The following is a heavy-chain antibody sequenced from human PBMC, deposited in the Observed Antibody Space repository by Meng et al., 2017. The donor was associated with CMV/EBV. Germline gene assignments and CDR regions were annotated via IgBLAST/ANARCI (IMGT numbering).Heavy chain of an antibody. CDR2: VSSDGANK. D-gene: IGHD3-3*01. J-gene: IGHJ6*04. CDR1: GFTFSTYA. Sequence: GGSLRLSCAASGFTFSTYAMHWVRLVPGKGLEWVAVVSSDGANKYYGDSVKGRFTISRDNSKNTLYLQMNSLRTEDTALYYCARDPHYDFWVEGSNGMDVWGKGTTVTVSS. CDR3: ARDPHYDFWVEGSNGMDV. V-gene: IGHV3-30-3*01.